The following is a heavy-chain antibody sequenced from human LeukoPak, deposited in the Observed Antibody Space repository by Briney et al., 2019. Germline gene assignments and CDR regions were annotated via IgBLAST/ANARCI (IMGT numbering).Heavy chain of an antibody. CDR1: GGSFSGYY. CDR2: INHSGST. CDR3: ARQPVVAATPFYYMDA. V-gene: IGHV4-34*01. D-gene: IGHD2-15*01. J-gene: IGHJ6*03. Sequence: PSGTLSLTCAVYGGSFSGYYWSWIRQPPGKGLEWIGEINHSGSTNYNPSLKSRVTISVDTSKNQFSLKLSSVTAADTAVYYCARQPVVAATPFYYMDAWGKGAPVTISS.